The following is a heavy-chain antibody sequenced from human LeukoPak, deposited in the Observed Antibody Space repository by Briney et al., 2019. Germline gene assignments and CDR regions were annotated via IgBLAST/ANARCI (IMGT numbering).Heavy chain of an antibody. D-gene: IGHD3-22*01. V-gene: IGHV4-34*01. Sequence: PSETLSLTCAVYGGSFSGYYWSWIRQPPGKGLEWIGEINHSGSTNYNPSLKSRVTISVDTSKNQFSLKLSSVTAADTAVYYCARRGYYDSSGYYHRPYYFDYWGQGTLVTVSS. CDR3: ARRGYYDSSGYYHRPYYFDY. CDR2: INHSGST. CDR1: GGSFSGYY. J-gene: IGHJ4*02.